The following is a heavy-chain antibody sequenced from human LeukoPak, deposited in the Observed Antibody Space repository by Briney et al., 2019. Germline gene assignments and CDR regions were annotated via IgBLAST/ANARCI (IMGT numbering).Heavy chain of an antibody. Sequence: GGSLRLSCAASGFTFSSYWMSWVRQAPGKGLVWVSRINKDGTSTTNADSVKGRFTISRDNAKNMLYLQMNSLRAEDTAVYYCTRDMIRGVVNYWGQGTLVTVSS. CDR2: INKDGTST. D-gene: IGHD3-10*01. CDR3: TRDMIRGVVNY. J-gene: IGHJ4*02. CDR1: GFTFSSYW. V-gene: IGHV3-74*01.